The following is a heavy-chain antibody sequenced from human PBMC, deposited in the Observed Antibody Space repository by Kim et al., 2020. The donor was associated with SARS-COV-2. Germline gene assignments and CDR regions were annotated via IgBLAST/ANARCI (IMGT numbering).Heavy chain of an antibody. D-gene: IGHD3-10*01. Sequence: ASVKVSCKASGYILTTYRINWVRQAPGQGLEWMGWINTNTGSPTYAQCFTGRFVFSLDTSVSTTYLQISLLKAEDPAVYYCAREQWGNYGSVSYVSYWCQ. CDR3: AREQWGNYGSVSYVSY. CDR1: GYILTTYR. CDR2: INTNTGSP. J-gene: IGHJ4*02. V-gene: IGHV7-4-1*02.